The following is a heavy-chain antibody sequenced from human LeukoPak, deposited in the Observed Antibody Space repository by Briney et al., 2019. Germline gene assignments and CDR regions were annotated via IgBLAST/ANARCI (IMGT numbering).Heavy chain of an antibody. CDR3: ARGRVRFLEWLSLFTYYYMDV. J-gene: IGHJ6*03. D-gene: IGHD3-3*01. CDR1: GYTFTGYY. Sequence: SVKVSCKASGYTFTGYYMHWVRQAPGQGLEWMGGIIPIFGTANYAQKFQGRVTITADKSTSTAYMELSSLRSEDTAVYYCARGRVRFLEWLSLFTYYYMDVWGKGTTVTVSS. V-gene: IGHV1-69*06. CDR2: IIPIFGTA.